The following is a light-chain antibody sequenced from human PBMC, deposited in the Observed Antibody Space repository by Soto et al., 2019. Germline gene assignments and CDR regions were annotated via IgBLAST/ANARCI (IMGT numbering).Light chain of an antibody. J-gene: IGKJ5*01. V-gene: IGKV3-20*01. CDR2: GAS. CDR1: QTVSRDY. Sequence: EIVFTQSPCTLSLSPGERATLSCRASQTVSRDYLAWYHQKPGQAPRLLIYGASSRATGIPDRFSGSGSGTGFTLTISRLEPEDFAVYYCQQYGGSITFGQGTRLEIK. CDR3: QQYGGSIT.